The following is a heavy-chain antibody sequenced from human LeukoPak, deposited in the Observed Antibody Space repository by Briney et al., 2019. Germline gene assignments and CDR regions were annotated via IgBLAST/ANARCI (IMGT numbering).Heavy chain of an antibody. J-gene: IGHJ4*02. V-gene: IGHV1-18*01. CDR3: ARSRLIAAAGTGDY. D-gene: IGHD6-13*01. CDR1: GYTFTSYG. CDR2: ITTYSGNT. Sequence: ASVKVSCKASGYTFTSYGITWVRQAPGQGLEWMGWITTYSGNTNYAQKLQGRVTMTTDTSTSTAYMELRSLRSDDTAVYYCARSRLIAAAGTGDYWGQGTLVTVSS.